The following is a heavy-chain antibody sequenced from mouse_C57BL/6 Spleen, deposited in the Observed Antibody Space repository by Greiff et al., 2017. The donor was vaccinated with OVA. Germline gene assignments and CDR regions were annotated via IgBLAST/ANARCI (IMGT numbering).Heavy chain of an antibody. D-gene: IGHD1-1*01. V-gene: IGHV1-64*01. Sequence: QVQLQQPGAELVKPGASVKLSCKASGYTFTSYWMHWVKQRPGQGLEWIGMIHPNSGSTNYNEKFKSKATLTVDKSSSTAYMQLSSLTSEDSAVYYCARKYGSRRDAWFAYWGQGTLVTVSA. CDR3: ARKYGSRRDAWFAY. CDR2: IHPNSGST. J-gene: IGHJ3*01. CDR1: GYTFTSYW.